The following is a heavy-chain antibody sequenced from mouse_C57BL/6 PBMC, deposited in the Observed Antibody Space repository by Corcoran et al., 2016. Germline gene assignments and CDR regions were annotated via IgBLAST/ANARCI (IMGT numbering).Heavy chain of an antibody. J-gene: IGHJ3*01. D-gene: IGHD2-3*01. CDR2: INPNNGGT. CDR3: ARETDDGYYEAWFAY. CDR1: GYTLTDYY. V-gene: IGHV1-26*01. Sequence: EVQLQQSGPELVKPGASVKISCKASGYTLTDYYMNWVKQSHGKSLEWIGDINPNNGGTSYNQKFKGKATLTVDKSSSTAYMELRSLTSEDSAVYYCARETDDGYYEAWFAYWGQGTLVTVSA.